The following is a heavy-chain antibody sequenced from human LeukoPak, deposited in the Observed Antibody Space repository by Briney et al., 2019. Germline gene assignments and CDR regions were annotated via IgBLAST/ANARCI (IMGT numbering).Heavy chain of an antibody. CDR1: GYSFTSYG. V-gene: IGHV1-18*01. D-gene: IGHD1-26*01. Sequence: ASVKVSCKASGYSFTSYGISWVRQAPGQGLEWMGWISAYNGNTNFAQKLQGRVTMTTDTSTSTAYMELRSLRSDDTAVYYCARDHIVGATDPGDYWGQGTLVTVSS. J-gene: IGHJ4*02. CDR2: ISAYNGNT. CDR3: ARDHIVGATDPGDY.